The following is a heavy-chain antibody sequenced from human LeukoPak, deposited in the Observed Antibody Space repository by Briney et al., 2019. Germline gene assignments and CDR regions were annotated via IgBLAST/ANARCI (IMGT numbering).Heavy chain of an antibody. CDR2: IYYSGST. V-gene: IGHV4-59*07. CDR1: GGSISSYY. J-gene: IGHJ4*02. CDR3: ARVGSSLYFDY. D-gene: IGHD6-13*01. Sequence: SDTLSLTCTVSGGSISSYYWSWIRQPPGKGLEWIGYIYYSGSTNYNPSLKSRVTISVDTSKNQFSLKLSSVTAADTAVYYCARVGSSLYFDYWGQGTLVTVSS.